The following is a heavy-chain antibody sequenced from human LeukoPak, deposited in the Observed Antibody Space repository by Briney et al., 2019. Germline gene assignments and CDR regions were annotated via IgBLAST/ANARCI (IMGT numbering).Heavy chain of an antibody. V-gene: IGHV3-23*01. D-gene: IGHD6-19*01. Sequence: GSLRLSCAASGLHFSGTAMSWDRQAPGKGLGWVSAISHDGMNAYYADSVKGRFTISRDNSKKTVSLEMSSLTAADTGVYYCAKDGAQYSSGPECDPRGQGALVTVSP. CDR1: GLHFSGTA. J-gene: IGHJ5*02. CDR3: AKDGAQYSSGPECDP. CDR2: ISHDGMNA.